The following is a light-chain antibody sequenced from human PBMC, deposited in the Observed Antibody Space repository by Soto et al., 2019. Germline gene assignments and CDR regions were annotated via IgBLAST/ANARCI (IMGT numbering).Light chain of an antibody. CDR1: SSNIGNNY. V-gene: IGLV1-51*02. Sequence: QSVLTQPPSVSAAPGQKVTISCSGSSSNIGNNYVSWYQQLPRTAPKLLIYENNKRPSGIPDRFSGSKSGTSATLGITGLQTGDEADYYCGTWDTSLSAEVVFGGGTQLTVL. J-gene: IGLJ2*01. CDR2: ENN. CDR3: GTWDTSLSAEVV.